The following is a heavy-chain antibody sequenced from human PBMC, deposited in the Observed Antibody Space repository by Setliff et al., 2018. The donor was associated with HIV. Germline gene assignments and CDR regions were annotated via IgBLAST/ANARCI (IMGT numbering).Heavy chain of an antibody. CDR3: AKGVAGLQYYYYMDV. Sequence: KASETLSLTCAVYGESFNDYYWSWIRLPPGKGLEWIGEINHYGSGNYNPSLKSRVTISVDTSKNHFSLRLSSVTAADTAVYYCAKGVAGLQYYYYMDVWGKGTTVTVSS. V-gene: IGHV4-34*01. CDR2: INHYGSG. D-gene: IGHD6-19*01. CDR1: GESFNDYY. J-gene: IGHJ6*03.